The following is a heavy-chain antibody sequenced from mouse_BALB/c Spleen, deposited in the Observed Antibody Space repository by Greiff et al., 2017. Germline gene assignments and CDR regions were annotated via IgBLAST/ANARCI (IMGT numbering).Heavy chain of an antibody. Sequence: QVQLKQSGAELVKPGASVKLSCKASGYTFTSYYMYWVKQRPGQGLEWIGEINPSNGGTNFNEKFKSKATLTVDKSSSTAYMQLSSLTSEDSAVYYCTRDYGSFDWYFDVWGAGTTVTVSS. CDR2: INPSNGGT. V-gene: IGHV1S81*02. CDR3: TRDYGSFDWYFDV. J-gene: IGHJ1*01. CDR1: GYTFTSYY. D-gene: IGHD1-1*01.